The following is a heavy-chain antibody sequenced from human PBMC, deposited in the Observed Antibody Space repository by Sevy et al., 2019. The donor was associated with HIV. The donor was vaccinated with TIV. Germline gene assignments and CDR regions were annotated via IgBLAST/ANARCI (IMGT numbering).Heavy chain of an antibody. CDR3: ARGPSLIVAGAAGYLDY. J-gene: IGHJ4*02. CDR1: GFTFSNFG. CDR2: MWYDGNNK. D-gene: IGHD2-21*01. Sequence: GGSLRLSCTASGFTFSNFGIHWVRQAPGKGLEWVTLMWYDGNNKYYADSVKGRVTISRDTSKDSVYLQMNNLRAEDTAVYYCARGPSLIVAGAAGYLDYWGQGTLVTVSS. V-gene: IGHV3-33*08.